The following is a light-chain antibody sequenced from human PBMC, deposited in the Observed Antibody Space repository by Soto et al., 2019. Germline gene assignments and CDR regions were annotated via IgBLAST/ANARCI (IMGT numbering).Light chain of an antibody. V-gene: IGKV2-28*01. CDR1: QSLLHNDGYNF. CDR3: MQALQIPWT. CDR2: LGS. J-gene: IGKJ1*01. Sequence: DIVMTQSPLSLPVTPGEPASISCRSNQSLLHNDGYNFLGWYLQKPGQSPQLLIYLGSNRASGVPDRFSGSGSGNDFTLKISRVEADDVGVYYCMQALQIPWTFGQGTKVEIK.